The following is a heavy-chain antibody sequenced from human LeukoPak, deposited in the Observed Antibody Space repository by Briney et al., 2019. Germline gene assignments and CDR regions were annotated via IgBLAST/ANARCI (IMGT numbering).Heavy chain of an antibody. J-gene: IGHJ6*03. D-gene: IGHD3-9*01. CDR1: GGSFSGYY. CDR3: ARRTTGYLYYYYYMGV. Sequence: SETLSLTCAVYGGSFSGYYWSWIRQPPGKGLEWIGEINHSGSTNYNPSLKSRVTISVDTSKNQFSLKLSSVTAADTAVYYCARRTTGYLYYYYYMGVWGKGTTVTISS. V-gene: IGHV4-34*01. CDR2: INHSGST.